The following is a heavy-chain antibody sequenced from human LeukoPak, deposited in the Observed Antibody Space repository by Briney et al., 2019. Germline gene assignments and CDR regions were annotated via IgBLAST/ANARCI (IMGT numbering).Heavy chain of an antibody. CDR1: GFTFNNYV. Sequence: PGGSLRLSCVAPGFTFNNYVVAWVRQAPGKGLEWVSAISGSGVTTHYAGSVKGRFSISRDNSKNTLYLQMNSLRAEDTALYYCAKKVVVGATSPYSDFQDWGQGTLVTVSS. CDR3: AKKVVVGATSPYSDFQD. D-gene: IGHD1-26*01. CDR2: ISGSGVTT. J-gene: IGHJ1*01. V-gene: IGHV3-23*01.